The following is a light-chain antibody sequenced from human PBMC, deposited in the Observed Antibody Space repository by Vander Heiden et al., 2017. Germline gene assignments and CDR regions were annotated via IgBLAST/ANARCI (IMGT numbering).Light chain of an antibody. J-gene: IGKJ4*01. CDR3: MQALQTPPT. V-gene: IGKV2-28*01. CDR1: QSLLNNNGYEY. Sequence: DIVLTQSPLPLPVTPGEPASISCRSSQSLLNNNGYEYLDWFLQKPEQSPQLLIYVGSKRAGGVPGWCSGSGAGKDFTLKSSRVEDEVVGDYCRMQALQTPPTFGGGARVEIK. CDR2: VGS.